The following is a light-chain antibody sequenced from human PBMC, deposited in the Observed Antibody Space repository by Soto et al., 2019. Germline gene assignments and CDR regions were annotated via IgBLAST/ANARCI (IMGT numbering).Light chain of an antibody. CDR1: QYVSSSS. J-gene: IGKJ5*01. Sequence: EIVLTQSPGTVSLSPGERATLSCRASQYVSSSSLAWYQQKRGQAPRLLIYGASSRATGIPDRFSGSGSGTDFTLTISRLEPEDFAVYYCHHYGGSPITFGQGTRLEIK. CDR3: HHYGGSPIT. V-gene: IGKV3-20*01. CDR2: GAS.